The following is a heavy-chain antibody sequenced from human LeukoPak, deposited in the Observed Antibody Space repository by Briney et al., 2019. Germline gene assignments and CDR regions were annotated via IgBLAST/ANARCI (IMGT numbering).Heavy chain of an antibody. CDR2: IFADDST. CDR3: ARDLGVGATH. J-gene: IGHJ4*02. D-gene: IGHD1-26*01. Sequence: GGSLRLSCAASGFAVSGNYMNWVRQAPGKGPEWVSVIFADDSTYYTDSVTGRFTISRDESKNTVFLQMNSLTPEDTAVYYCARDLGVGATHWGQGTLVTVSS. V-gene: IGHV3-53*05. CDR1: GFAVSGNY.